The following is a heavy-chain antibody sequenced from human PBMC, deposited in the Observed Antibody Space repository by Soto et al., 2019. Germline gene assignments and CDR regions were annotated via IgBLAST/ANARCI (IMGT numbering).Heavy chain of an antibody. CDR1: GYTFTSYY. V-gene: IGHV1-46*01. Sequence: ASVNVSCKASGYTFTSYYMHWVRQAPGQGLEWMGIMSPSGSTSYAQKFQGRVTMTRDTSTSKVYMELRSLTSDDTAVYYCGSDQSLSRQVAPYYWGQGTLVTVSS. CDR3: GSDQSLSRQVAPYY. J-gene: IGHJ4*02. CDR2: MSPSGST.